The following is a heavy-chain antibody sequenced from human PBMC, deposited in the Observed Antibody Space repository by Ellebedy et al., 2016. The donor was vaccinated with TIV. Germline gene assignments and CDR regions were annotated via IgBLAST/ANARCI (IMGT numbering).Heavy chain of an antibody. V-gene: IGHV3-66*04. CDR1: GFTVSSNY. CDR3: ARPYYGSGSYYPLRY. Sequence: GGSLRLSXAASGFTVSSNYMSWVRQAPGKGLEWVSVIYSGGSTYYADSVKGRFTISRDNSKNTLYLQMNSLRAEDTAVYYCARPYYGSGSYYPLRYWGQGTLVTVSS. D-gene: IGHD3-10*01. CDR2: IYSGGST. J-gene: IGHJ4*02.